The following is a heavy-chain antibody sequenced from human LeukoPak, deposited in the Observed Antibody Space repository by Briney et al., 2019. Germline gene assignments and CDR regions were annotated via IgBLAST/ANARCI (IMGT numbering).Heavy chain of an antibody. D-gene: IGHD3-9*01. Sequence: TGGSLRLSCAASGFSFSSYAMSWVRQGPGKGLEWVSAISGSGGSTYYADSVKGRFTISRDNSKNTLYLQMNSLRAEDTAVYYCSHSDILTGYVFDPWGQGTLVTVSS. CDR1: GFSFSSYA. J-gene: IGHJ5*02. CDR2: ISGSGGST. CDR3: SHSDILTGYVFDP. V-gene: IGHV3-23*01.